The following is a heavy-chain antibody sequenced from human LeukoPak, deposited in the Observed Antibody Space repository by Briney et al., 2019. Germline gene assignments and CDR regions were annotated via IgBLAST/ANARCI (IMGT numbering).Heavy chain of an antibody. D-gene: IGHD6-19*01. CDR1: GFTFDDYA. CDR2: ISWNSGSI. V-gene: IGHV3-9*03. CDR3: AKDGGHSSVLYYFES. Sequence: HPGGSLRLSCAASGFTFDDYAMHWVRQAPGKGLEWVSGISWNSGSIGYADSVKGRFTISRDNAKNSLYLQMNSLRAEDMALYYCAKDGGHSSVLYYFESWGQGTLVTVSS. J-gene: IGHJ4*02.